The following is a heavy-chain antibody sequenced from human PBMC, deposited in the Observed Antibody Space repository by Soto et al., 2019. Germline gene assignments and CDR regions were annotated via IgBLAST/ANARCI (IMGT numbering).Heavy chain of an antibody. V-gene: IGHV1-69*13. J-gene: IGHJ5*02. D-gene: IGHD1-26*01. CDR1: GGTFSRYA. CDR3: ARAIVGSTTTGWFDH. CDR2: IIPIFGTA. Sequence: SVKVSCKASGGTFSRYAISWVRQAPGQGLEWMGGIIPIFGTANYAQKFQGRVTITADESTSTAYMELSSLRFEDTAVYYCARAIVGSTTTGWFDHWGQGTLVTVSS.